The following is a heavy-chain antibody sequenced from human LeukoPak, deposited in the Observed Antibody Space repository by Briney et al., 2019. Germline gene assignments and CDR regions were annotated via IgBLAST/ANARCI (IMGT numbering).Heavy chain of an antibody. CDR1: GGSISSSTYY. CDR2: VHYSGGS. D-gene: IGHD4-17*01. Sequence: PSETLSLTCTVSGGSISSSTYYWGWIRQSPGKGLEWIGSVHYSGGSYYNPSLKSRVTISVDTSKNQFSLKLSSVTAADTAVYYCAREPTVTTERDYWGQGTLVTVSS. V-gene: IGHV4-39*07. CDR3: AREPTVTTERDY. J-gene: IGHJ4*02.